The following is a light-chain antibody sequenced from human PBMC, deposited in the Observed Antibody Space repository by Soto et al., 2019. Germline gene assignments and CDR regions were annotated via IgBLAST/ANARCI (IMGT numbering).Light chain of an antibody. CDR3: SSYTSVTPLDV. CDR2: EVT. CDR1: STDIGDYNY. V-gene: IGLV2-14*01. Sequence: QSVLTQPASVSGSPGQSITISCTGTSTDIGDYNYVSWFQQHPGKAPKLLIYEVTTRPSGVSNRFSGSKSGNTASLTISGLQAEDEADYYCSSYTSVTPLDVFGTGTKVTVL. J-gene: IGLJ1*01.